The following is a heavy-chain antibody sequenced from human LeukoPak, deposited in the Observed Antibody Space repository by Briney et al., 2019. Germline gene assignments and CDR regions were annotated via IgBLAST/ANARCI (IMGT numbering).Heavy chain of an antibody. J-gene: IGHJ6*03. V-gene: IGHV1-46*01. CDR3: ARPSGSFYYYYYMDV. Sequence: EASVKVSCKTSGYSFTIYHMHWVRQAPGQGLEWMGIINPNTGSTTYAQKFQGRVTMTRSTSISTAYMELSSLRSEDTAVYYCARPSGSFYYYYYMDVWGKGTTVTVSS. CDR2: INPNTGST. CDR1: GYSFTIYH. D-gene: IGHD1-26*01.